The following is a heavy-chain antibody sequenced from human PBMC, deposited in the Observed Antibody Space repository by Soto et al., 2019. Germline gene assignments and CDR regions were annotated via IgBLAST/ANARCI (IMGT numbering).Heavy chain of an antibody. CDR1: GGSFSGYY. Sequence: QVQLQQWGAGLLKPSETLSLTCAVYGGSFSGYYWSWIRQPPGKGLEWIGEINHSGSTNYNPSLKSRVTISVDTSKNQFSLKLSSVTAADTAVYYCARGVVPAADKGGIDYWGQGTLVTVSS. CDR2: INHSGST. D-gene: IGHD2-2*01. V-gene: IGHV4-34*01. CDR3: ARGVVPAADKGGIDY. J-gene: IGHJ4*02.